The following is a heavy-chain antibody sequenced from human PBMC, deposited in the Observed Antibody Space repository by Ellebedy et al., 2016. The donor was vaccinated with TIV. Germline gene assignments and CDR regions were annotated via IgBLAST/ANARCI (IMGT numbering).Heavy chain of an antibody. V-gene: IGHV3-7*01. CDR3: ARRGAIGVDIWYYYMDV. CDR1: GFTFSSYW. J-gene: IGHJ6*03. CDR2: IKQDGGET. D-gene: IGHD2-2*01. Sequence: GESLKISXAASGFTFSSYWMTWVRQAPGKGLEWVANIKQDGGETYYVDSVQGRFTISRDNAKKSLFLQMNSLRAEDMAVYYCARRGAIGVDIWYYYMDVWGKGTTVTVAS.